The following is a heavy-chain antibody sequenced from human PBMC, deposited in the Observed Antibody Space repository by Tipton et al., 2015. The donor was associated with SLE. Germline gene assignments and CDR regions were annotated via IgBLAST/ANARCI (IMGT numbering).Heavy chain of an antibody. CDR3: ARGGLTMIKTLYGMDV. J-gene: IGHJ6*02. CDR1: GFTFSSYA. Sequence: SLRLSCAASGFTFSSYAMHWVRQAPGKGLEWVAVISYDGSKYYADSVKGRFTISRDNSKNTLYLQMNSLRAEDTAVYYCARGGLTMIKTLYGMDVWGQGTTVTVSS. CDR2: ISYDGSK. V-gene: IGHV3-30*04. D-gene: IGHD3-22*01.